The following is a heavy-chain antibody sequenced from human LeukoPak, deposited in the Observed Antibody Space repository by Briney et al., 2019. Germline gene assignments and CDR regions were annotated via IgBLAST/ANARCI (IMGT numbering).Heavy chain of an antibody. CDR2: INPNSGGT. V-gene: IGHV1-2*02. D-gene: IGHD3-22*01. Sequence: ASVKVSCKASGYTFTDYYMHGVRQAPGQGLEWMGWINPNSGGTNYAQKFHGRVTMTRDTYISTAYMELSRLRSDDTAVYYCAREGYYDNSGYYPLDYWGQGTLVTVSS. CDR1: GYTFTDYY. CDR3: AREGYYDNSGYYPLDY. J-gene: IGHJ4*02.